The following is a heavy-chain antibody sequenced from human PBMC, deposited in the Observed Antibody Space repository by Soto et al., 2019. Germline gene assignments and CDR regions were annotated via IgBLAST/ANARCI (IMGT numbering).Heavy chain of an antibody. CDR3: AKGSDPPGIAVAGTCLDY. J-gene: IGHJ4*02. D-gene: IGHD6-19*01. Sequence: EVQLLESGGGLVQPGGSLRLSCAASGFTFSSYAMSWVRQAPGKGLEWVSAISGSGGSTYYADSVKGRFTISRDNSKNTLYLQMNSRRAEDTAVYYCAKGSDPPGIAVAGTCLDYWGQGTLVTVSS. CDR2: ISGSGGST. CDR1: GFTFSSYA. V-gene: IGHV3-23*01.